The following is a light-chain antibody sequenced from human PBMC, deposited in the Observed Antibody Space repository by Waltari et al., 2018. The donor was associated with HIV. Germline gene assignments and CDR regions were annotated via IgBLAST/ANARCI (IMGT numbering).Light chain of an antibody. J-gene: IGLJ2*01. V-gene: IGLV2-23*01. CDR2: EGS. CDR3: CSYAGSSIMV. CDR1: SSDVGSYSL. Sequence: QSALTQPASVSGSPGQSITISCTGTSSDVGSYSLVPWYQQHPGKAPKLMIYEGSPRPSGVSNSFAASKSGTTASPTISGLQAEDEADYNCCSYAGSSIMVFGGGTKLTVL.